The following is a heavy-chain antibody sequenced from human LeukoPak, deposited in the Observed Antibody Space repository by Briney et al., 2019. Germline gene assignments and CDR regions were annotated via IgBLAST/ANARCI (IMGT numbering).Heavy chain of an antibody. D-gene: IGHD1-26*01. V-gene: IGHV3-30-3*01. J-gene: IGHJ3*02. CDR3: ARVRIVGSTYDAFDI. CDR1: GFTFSTYA. Sequence: GRSLRLSCAASGFTFSTYAMHWVRQAPGKGLEWVAVISYDGTTKYRADSVKGRFTISRDNSKNTLYLQMNTLRAEDTAVYYCARVRIVGSTYDAFDIWGQGTMVTVSS. CDR2: ISYDGTTK.